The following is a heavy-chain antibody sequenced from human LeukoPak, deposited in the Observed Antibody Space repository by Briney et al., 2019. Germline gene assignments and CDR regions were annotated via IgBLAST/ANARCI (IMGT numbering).Heavy chain of an antibody. D-gene: IGHD5-24*01. Sequence: SETLSLTCTVSGGSISNYYWSWIRQPPGKGLEWIGYIHYSGRTKYDPSLESRVTISVDTSKNQFSLKVSSVTATDTAIYYCARHQDGYGDYFDFWGQGILVTVSS. CDR2: IHYSGRT. CDR3: ARHQDGYGDYFDF. J-gene: IGHJ4*02. V-gene: IGHV4-59*08. CDR1: GGSISNYY.